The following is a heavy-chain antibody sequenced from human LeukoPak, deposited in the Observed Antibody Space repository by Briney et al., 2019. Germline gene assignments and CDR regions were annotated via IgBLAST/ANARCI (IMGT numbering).Heavy chain of an antibody. CDR3: ARVGDYYYDSSGYRAFDI. CDR1: GFTFSSYW. V-gene: IGHV3-7*01. CDR2: IKQDGSEK. J-gene: IGHJ3*02. Sequence: GGSLRLSCAASGFTFSSYWMSWVRQAPGKGLEWVANIKQDGSEKYYVDSVKGRFTISRDNAKNSLYLQMNSLRAEDTAVYYCARVGDYYYDSSGYRAFDIWGQGTMVTVSS. D-gene: IGHD3-22*01.